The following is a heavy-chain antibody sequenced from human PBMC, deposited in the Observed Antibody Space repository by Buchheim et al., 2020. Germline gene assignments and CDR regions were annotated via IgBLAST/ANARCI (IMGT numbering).Heavy chain of an antibody. V-gene: IGHV3-23*01. Sequence: ELQLLESGGGLVQPGGSLRLSCAASGFTFSSYAMSWVRQAPGKGLEWVSAISGSGRNTYYADSVKRRHTMSRDHYKNTLYLQMNNLRAEDTAVYYCAKPYSGYTSFEYWGQGTL. D-gene: IGHD5-12*01. CDR2: ISGSGRNT. CDR3: AKPYSGYTSFEY. CDR1: GFTFSSYA. J-gene: IGHJ4*02.